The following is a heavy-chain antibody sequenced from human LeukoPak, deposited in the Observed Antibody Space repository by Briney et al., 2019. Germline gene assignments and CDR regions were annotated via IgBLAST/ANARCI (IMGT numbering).Heavy chain of an antibody. CDR3: ARYCGGDCYGMDV. V-gene: IGHV3-7*01. J-gene: IGHJ6*02. Sequence: PGGSLRLSCAASGFTFSNYWMTWVRQAPGKGLEWVANINQDGSEKHYADSVKGRFTISRDNAKNSLYLQMNSLRAEDTAVYYCARYCGGDCYGMDVWGQGTTVTFSS. CDR2: INQDGSEK. D-gene: IGHD2-21*01. CDR1: GFTFSNYW.